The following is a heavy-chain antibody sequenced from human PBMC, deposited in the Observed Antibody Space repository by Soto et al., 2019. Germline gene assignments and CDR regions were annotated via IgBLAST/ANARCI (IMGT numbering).Heavy chain of an antibody. V-gene: IGHV1-24*01. Sequence: ASVKVSCKVSGYTLTELSMHWVRQAPGKGLEWMGGFDPEDGETIYAQKFQGRVTMTEDTSTVTAYMELSSLRSEDTAVYYCATYDFWSGPSWWFDPWGQGTLVTVSS. CDR1: GYTLTELS. J-gene: IGHJ5*02. CDR2: FDPEDGET. CDR3: ATYDFWSGPSWWFDP. D-gene: IGHD3-3*01.